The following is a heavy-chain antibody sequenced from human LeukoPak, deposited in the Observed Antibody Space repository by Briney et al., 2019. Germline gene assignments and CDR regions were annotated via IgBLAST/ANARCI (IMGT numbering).Heavy chain of an antibody. CDR3: ARVSRGYYGATWGYAFDI. V-gene: IGHV4-30-2*01. D-gene: IGHD4-17*01. CDR1: GGSISSGGYS. CDR2: IYHSGST. Sequence: SQTLSLTCAVSGGSISSGGYSWIWIRQPPGKGLEWIVYIYHSGSTYYNPSLKSRVTISVDRSKNQFSLKLSSVTAADTAVYYCARVSRGYYGATWGYAFDIWGQGTMVTVSS. J-gene: IGHJ3*02.